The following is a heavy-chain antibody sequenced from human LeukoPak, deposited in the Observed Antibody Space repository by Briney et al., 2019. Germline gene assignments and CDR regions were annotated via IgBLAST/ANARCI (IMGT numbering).Heavy chain of an antibody. CDR2: INHSGST. J-gene: IGHJ4*02. Sequence: SETLSLTCAVYGGSFSGYYWSWIRQPPGKGLEWIGEINHSGSTNYNPSLKSRVTISVDTSKNQFSLKLSSVTAADTAVYYCARLWFGELLVDYWGQGTLVTVSS. CDR1: GGSFSGYY. D-gene: IGHD3-10*01. CDR3: ARLWFGELLVDY. V-gene: IGHV4-34*01.